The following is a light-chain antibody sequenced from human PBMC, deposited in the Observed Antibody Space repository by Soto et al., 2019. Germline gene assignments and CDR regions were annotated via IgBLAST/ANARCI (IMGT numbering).Light chain of an antibody. CDR1: SSNIGSNT. J-gene: IGLJ3*02. CDR3: AAWDDSLNGWV. Sequence: QSVLTQPPSASGTPGQRVTISCSGRSSNIGSNTVNWYQQLPVTAPKLLIYSNNQRPSGLPDRVSGSKSCTSASLAISGLQSEDEADYYCAAWDDSLNGWVFGGGTKLTVL. V-gene: IGLV1-44*01. CDR2: SNN.